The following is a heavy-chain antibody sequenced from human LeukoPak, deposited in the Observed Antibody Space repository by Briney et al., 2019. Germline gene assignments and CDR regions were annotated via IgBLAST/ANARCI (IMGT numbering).Heavy chain of an antibody. CDR2: IYYSGST. D-gene: IGHD4-17*01. V-gene: IGHV4-59*08. CDR3: ARRPTVTTSFFDY. Sequence: SETLSLTCTVSGGSISSYYWSWIRQPPGKGLEWIGYIYYSGSTNYNPSLKSRVTISVDTTKNQFSLKLSSVTAADTAVYYSARRPTVTTSFFDYWGQGTLVTVSS. CDR1: GGSISSYY. J-gene: IGHJ4*02.